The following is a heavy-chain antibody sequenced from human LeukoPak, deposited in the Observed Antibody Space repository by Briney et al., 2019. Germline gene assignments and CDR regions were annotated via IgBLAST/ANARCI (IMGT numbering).Heavy chain of an antibody. J-gene: IGHJ6*02. CDR3: AREIAVTLADYGFDV. V-gene: IGHV3-30-3*01. CDR2: TSYDGTNK. D-gene: IGHD4-17*01. Sequence: PGGSLRLSCAASGFSFSNYTMHWVRQAPGKGLEWVAVTSYDGTNKYYADSVKGRFTISRDNAKNTLYLQMNSLRPEDTAVYYCAREIAVTLADYGFDVWGQGTTVTVSS. CDR1: GFSFSNYT.